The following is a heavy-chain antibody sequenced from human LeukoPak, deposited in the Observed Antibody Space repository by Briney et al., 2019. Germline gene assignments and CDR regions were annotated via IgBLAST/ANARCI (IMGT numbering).Heavy chain of an antibody. Sequence: GGSLRLSCAASGFTFSNAWMTWVRQAPGQGLEWVARIKSKTDGETTDYAAPVKGRFTISRDDSKNTLYLQMNSLRAEDTAVYYCARVPSSYVWGSYRYDYWGQGTLVTVSS. D-gene: IGHD3-16*02. CDR3: ARVPSSYVWGSYRYDY. CDR2: IKSKTDGETT. CDR1: GFTFSNAW. J-gene: IGHJ4*02. V-gene: IGHV3-15*01.